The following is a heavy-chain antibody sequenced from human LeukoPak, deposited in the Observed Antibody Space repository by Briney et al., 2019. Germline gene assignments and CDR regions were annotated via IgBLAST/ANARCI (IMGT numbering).Heavy chain of an antibody. CDR3: ARRRAATTIYHYSMDF. CDR1: GYSFTSYW. Sequence: GESLKISCKGSGYSFTSYWIGWVRQMPGKGLEWMGIIYPGDSETRYSPSFQGQVTISVDKSITTAYLQWRSLKASDTATYYCARRRAATTIYHYSMDFWGHGTTVIVSS. J-gene: IGHJ6*02. CDR2: IYPGDSET. V-gene: IGHV5-51*01. D-gene: IGHD5/OR15-5a*01.